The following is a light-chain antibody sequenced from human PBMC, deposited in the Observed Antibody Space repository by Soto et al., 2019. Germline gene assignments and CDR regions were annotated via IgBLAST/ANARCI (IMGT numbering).Light chain of an antibody. CDR3: HQTYSTPQT. Sequence: EIVLAQSPGTLSLSPGESATISCRASQSIRSSYLAWYQQEPGQAPRLLIYGASRRATDIPDRFSGSGSGTDFTLTISRLEPEDSGTYYCHQTYSTPQTFGQGTKVDIK. CDR2: GAS. J-gene: IGKJ1*01. V-gene: IGKV3-20*01. CDR1: QSIRSSY.